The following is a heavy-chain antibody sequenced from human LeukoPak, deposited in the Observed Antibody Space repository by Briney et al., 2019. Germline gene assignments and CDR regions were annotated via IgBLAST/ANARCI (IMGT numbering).Heavy chain of an antibody. CDR3: ARGVSHFRGYSYGYTFDY. V-gene: IGHV4-38-2*02. J-gene: IGHJ4*02. CDR1: GYSISSGYY. Sequence: ASETLSLTCTVSGYSISSGYYWGWIRQPPGKGLEWIGSIYHSGSTYYNPSLKSRVTISVDTSKNQFSLKLSSVTAADTAVYYCARGVSHFRGYSYGYTFDYWVQGTLVTVSS. CDR2: IYHSGST. D-gene: IGHD5-18*01.